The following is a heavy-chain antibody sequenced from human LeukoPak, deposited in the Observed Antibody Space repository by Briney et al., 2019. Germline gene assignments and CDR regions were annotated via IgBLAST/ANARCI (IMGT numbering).Heavy chain of an antibody. CDR3: ARGGIKTYGSGSYFWFDP. Sequence: SETLSLTCTVSGGSISSYYWGWIRQPAGKGLEWIGRIYTSGSTNYNPSLKSRVTMSVDTSKNQFSLKLSSVTAADTAVYYCARGGIKTYGSGSYFWFDPWGQGTLVTVSS. J-gene: IGHJ5*02. CDR1: GGSISSYY. CDR2: IYTSGST. D-gene: IGHD3-10*01. V-gene: IGHV4-4*07.